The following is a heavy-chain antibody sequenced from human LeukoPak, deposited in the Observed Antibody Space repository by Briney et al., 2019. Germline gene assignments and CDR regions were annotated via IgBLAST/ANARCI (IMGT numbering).Heavy chain of an antibody. Sequence: ASVKVSCKASGYTFTGYNMQWLRQAPGQGLEWMGWINPNSGGTNYAQKFQGRVTMTRDTSISTAYMELSRLRSDDTAVYYCARDGHFDCWGQGTLVTVPS. V-gene: IGHV1-2*02. CDR3: ARDGHFDC. J-gene: IGHJ4*02. CDR2: INPNSGGT. CDR1: GYTFTGYN.